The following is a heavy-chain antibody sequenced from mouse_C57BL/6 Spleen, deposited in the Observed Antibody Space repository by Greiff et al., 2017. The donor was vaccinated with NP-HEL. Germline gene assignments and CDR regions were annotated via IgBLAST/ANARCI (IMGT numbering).Heavy chain of an antibody. J-gene: IGHJ2*01. D-gene: IGHD1-1*01. CDR1: GFTFSSYG. CDR2: ISSGGSYT. V-gene: IGHV5-6*01. CDR3: ARQWHYGSSYFDY. Sequence: EVKLMESGGDLVKPGGSLKLSCAASGFTFSSYGMSWVRQTPDKRLEWVATISSGGSYTYYPDNVKGRITISRDNAKNTLYLQMSSLKSEDTAMYYCARQWHYGSSYFDYWGQGTTLTVSS.